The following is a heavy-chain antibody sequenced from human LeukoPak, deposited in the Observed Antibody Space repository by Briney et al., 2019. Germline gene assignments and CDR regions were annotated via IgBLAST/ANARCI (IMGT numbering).Heavy chain of an antibody. J-gene: IGHJ5*02. Sequence: SATLSLSCAVSGGSISSSSYYWGWIRQPPREGMEWIWSIYYSGSTSYNPSLKSRVTISVDTTTTHFSVKLRPWTATHTAVHSCARQIVGSGFAFDTWGQGTLVTVSS. D-gene: IGHD3-10*01. CDR2: IYYSGST. CDR1: GGSISSSSYY. V-gene: IGHV4-39*01. CDR3: ARQIVGSGFAFDT.